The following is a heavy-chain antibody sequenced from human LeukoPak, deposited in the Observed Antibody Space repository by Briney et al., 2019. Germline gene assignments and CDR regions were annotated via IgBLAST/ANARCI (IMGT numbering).Heavy chain of an antibody. D-gene: IGHD3-10*01. V-gene: IGHV3-30-3*01. CDR2: ISYDGSNK. Sequence: PGRSLRLSCAASGFTFSSYAMHWVRQAPGKGLEWVAVISYDGSNKYYADSVKGRFTISRDNSMNTLYLQMNSLRAEDTAVYYCAADLINTLDYWGQGTLVTVSS. CDR1: GFTFSSYA. J-gene: IGHJ4*02. CDR3: AADLINTLDY.